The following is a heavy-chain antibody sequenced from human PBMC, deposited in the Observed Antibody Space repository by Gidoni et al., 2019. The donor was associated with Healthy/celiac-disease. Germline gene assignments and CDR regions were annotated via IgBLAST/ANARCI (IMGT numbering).Heavy chain of an antibody. D-gene: IGHD5-12*01. V-gene: IGHV3-23*01. CDR3: AKDREGYNRGRVFDY. CDR2: ISGSGGST. Sequence: EVQLLESGGGLVQPGGSLRLSCAASGFTFSSYAMSWVRQAPGKGLEWVSAISGSGGSTYYADSVKGRFTISRDNSKNTMYLQMNSLRAEDTAVYYCAKDREGYNRGRVFDYWGQGTLVTVSS. CDR1: GFTFSSYA. J-gene: IGHJ4*02.